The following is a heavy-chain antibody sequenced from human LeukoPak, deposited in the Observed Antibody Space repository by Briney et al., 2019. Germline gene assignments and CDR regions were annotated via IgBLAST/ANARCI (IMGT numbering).Heavy chain of an antibody. CDR3: ARAQSTIFGMVIPYYYYGMDV. D-gene: IGHD3-3*01. CDR2: INSDGSST. V-gene: IGHV3-74*01. J-gene: IGHJ6*02. CDR1: GFTFSSYW. Sequence: PGGSLRLSCAASGFTFSSYWMHWVRQAPGKGLVWVSRINSDGSSTSYADSVKGRYTISRDNAKNTLYLQMNSLRAEDTAVYYCARAQSTIFGMVIPYYYYGMDVWGQGTTVTVSS.